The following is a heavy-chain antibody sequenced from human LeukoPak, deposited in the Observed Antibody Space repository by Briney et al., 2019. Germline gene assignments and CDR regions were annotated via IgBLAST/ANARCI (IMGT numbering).Heavy chain of an antibody. CDR1: GFTFSSYS. V-gene: IGHV3-48*01. CDR3: VRDWGWALDY. J-gene: IGHJ4*02. D-gene: IGHD3-16*01. Sequence: PGGSLRLSCAASGFTFSSYSMKWVRQAPGKGLEWVSYIGTSSGIIKYADSVKGRFTVSRDDAKNSLYLQTNSLRAEDTAVYYRVRDWGWALDYWGQGTLATVSS. CDR2: IGTSSGII.